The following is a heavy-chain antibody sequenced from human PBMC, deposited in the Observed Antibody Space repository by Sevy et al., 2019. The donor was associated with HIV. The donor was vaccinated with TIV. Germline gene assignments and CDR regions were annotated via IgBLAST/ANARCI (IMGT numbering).Heavy chain of an antibody. CDR2: IYYSGCT. J-gene: IGHJ4*02. D-gene: IGHD3-16*02. V-gene: IGHV4-59*01. CDR1: GGSISSYY. CDR3: ARGVRGELSGYYFDY. Sequence: SETLSLTCTVSGGSISSYYWSWIRQPPGKGLEWIGYIYYSGCTNYNPSLKSRVTISVDTSKNQFSLKLSSVTAADTAAYYCARGVRGELSGYYFDYWGQGTLVTVSS.